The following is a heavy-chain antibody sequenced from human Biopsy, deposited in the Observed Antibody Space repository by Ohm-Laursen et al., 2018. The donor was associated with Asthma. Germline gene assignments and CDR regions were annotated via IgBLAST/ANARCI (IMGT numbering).Heavy chain of an antibody. J-gene: IGHJ6*02. Sequence: SETLSLTCTVSGAYIGTPDYHWSWIRQSPGKGLEWIGESDHRGSTNINPTLKSRVTISKDTSAFNFSLKVRSVTATDTAIYYCAGGPEWSGLDVWGQGTTVTVSS. CDR2: SDHRGST. CDR1: GAYIGTPDYH. V-gene: IGHV4-39*07. CDR3: AGGPEWSGLDV. D-gene: IGHD3-3*01.